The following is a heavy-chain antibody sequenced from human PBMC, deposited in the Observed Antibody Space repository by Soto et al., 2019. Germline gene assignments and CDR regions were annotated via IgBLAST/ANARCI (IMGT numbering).Heavy chain of an antibody. V-gene: IGHV2-5*01. Sequence: HIYFSRSGPTLVNPTQTLTLTCTFSGFSLSTSGVGVGWIRQPPGKALEWLALIYCNDDKRYSPSLKSRLTITKDTSKNQVVLTMTNMDPVDTATYYCAHSRIAAAGRVFDYWGQGTLVTVSS. CDR2: IYCNDDK. CDR3: AHSRIAAAGRVFDY. J-gene: IGHJ4*02. CDR1: GFSLSTSGVG. D-gene: IGHD6-13*01.